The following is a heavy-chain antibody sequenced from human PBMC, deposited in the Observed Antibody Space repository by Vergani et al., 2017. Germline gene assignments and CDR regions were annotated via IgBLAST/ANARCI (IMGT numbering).Heavy chain of an antibody. CDR2: ISWNSGSI. J-gene: IGHJ6*03. Sequence: EVQLVESGGGLVQPGRSLRLSCAASGFTFDDYAMHWVRQAPGKGLEGVSGISWNSGSIGYADSVKGRFTISRDNAKNSLYLQMNSLRAEDTALYYCAKDSVYYYYYYYMDVWGKGTTVTVSS. CDR3: AKDSVYYYYYYYMDV. CDR1: GFTFDDYA. V-gene: IGHV3-9*01.